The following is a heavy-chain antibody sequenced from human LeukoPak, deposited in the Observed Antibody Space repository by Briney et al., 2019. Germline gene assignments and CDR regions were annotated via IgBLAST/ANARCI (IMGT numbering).Heavy chain of an antibody. Sequence: AGGSLRLSCAASGFTFSSYSMNWVRQAPGKGLMWVSHVSSDGSRTYADSVKGRFTVSRDNNKDMVYLQMSSLRAEDTAVYYCATDGAYGLTHWGQGTLVTVSS. V-gene: IGHV3-74*01. CDR3: ATDGAYGLTH. D-gene: IGHD3-16*01. CDR1: GFTFSSYS. CDR2: VSSDGSR. J-gene: IGHJ4*02.